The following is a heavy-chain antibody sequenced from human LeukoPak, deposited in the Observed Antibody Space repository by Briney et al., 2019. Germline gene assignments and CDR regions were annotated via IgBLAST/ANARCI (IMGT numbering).Heavy chain of an antibody. CDR3: ARDRLAVADIYYMDV. CDR1: GFTFSSYW. J-gene: IGHJ6*03. V-gene: IGHV3-7*01. D-gene: IGHD6-19*01. CDR2: IKQDGSEK. Sequence: GGSLRLSCAASGFTFSSYWMSWVRQAPGKGLEWVANIKQDGSEKYYVDSVKGRFTISRDNAKNSLYLQMNSLRAEDTAVYYCARDRLAVADIYYMDVWDKGTTVTVSS.